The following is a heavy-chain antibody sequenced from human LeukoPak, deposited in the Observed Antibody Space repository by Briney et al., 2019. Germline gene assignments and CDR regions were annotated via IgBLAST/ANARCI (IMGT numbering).Heavy chain of an antibody. CDR3: ARESSSSTWTFLY. CDR2: INPNTGDT. Sequence: ASVKVSCKASGYTFTGYYMHWVRQAPGQGLEWMGWINPNTGDTNYAQKFQGRVTMTRDTSISTAYMELSRLTSDDTAVYYCARESSSSTWTFLYWGQGTLVTVSS. CDR1: GYTFTGYY. J-gene: IGHJ4*02. D-gene: IGHD6-13*01. V-gene: IGHV1-2*02.